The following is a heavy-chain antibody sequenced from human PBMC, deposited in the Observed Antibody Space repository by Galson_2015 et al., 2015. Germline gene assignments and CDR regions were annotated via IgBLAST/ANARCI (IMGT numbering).Heavy chain of an antibody. CDR2: LSGSGGTT. J-gene: IGHJ4*02. Sequence: SLRLSCAASGFTFRTYVMTWVRQAPGKGLEWVSSLSGSGGTTYYADSVKGRFTISRDNSKNMLYLQMNSLRAEDTAVYYCARWAYRRGFGCFDFWGQGTLVTVSS. D-gene: IGHD6-19*01. CDR3: ARWAYRRGFGCFDF. V-gene: IGHV3-23*01. CDR1: GFTFRTYV.